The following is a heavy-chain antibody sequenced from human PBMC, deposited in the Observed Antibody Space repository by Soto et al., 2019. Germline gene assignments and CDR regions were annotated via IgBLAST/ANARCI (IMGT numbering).Heavy chain of an antibody. D-gene: IGHD4-17*01. CDR2: VSGYNGDT. Sequence: QVQLVQSGAEVKKPGASVKVSCKTSGYTFTSHGISWVRQAPGQGLECMSWVSGYNGDTNYAQKFRGRVTMTTDRSTGTAYMELMSLTSDDTAVYYCARVCRYGDGGYLGQGTLVTVSS. V-gene: IGHV1-18*01. CDR3: ARVCRYGDGGY. CDR1: GYTFTSHG. J-gene: IGHJ4*02.